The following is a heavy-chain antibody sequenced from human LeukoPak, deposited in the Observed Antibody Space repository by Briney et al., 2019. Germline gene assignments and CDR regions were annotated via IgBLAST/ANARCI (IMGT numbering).Heavy chain of an antibody. J-gene: IGHJ4*02. CDR2: VYPGDSDT. V-gene: IGHV5-51*01. CDR3: ARPRITYSSSWYGEFYFDY. Sequence: GESLKISCKASGYSFTNYWIGWVRQMPGKGLEWMGSVYPGDSDTKYSPSFQGQVTISADKSISTAYLQWSSLKASDTAMYYCARPRITYSSSWYGEFYFDYWGQGTLVTVSS. D-gene: IGHD6-13*01. CDR1: GYSFTNYW.